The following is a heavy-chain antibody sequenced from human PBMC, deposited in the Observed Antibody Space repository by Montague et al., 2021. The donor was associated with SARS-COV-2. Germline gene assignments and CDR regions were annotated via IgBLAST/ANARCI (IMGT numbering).Heavy chain of an antibody. J-gene: IGHJ4*02. D-gene: IGHD2-8*02. V-gene: IGHV3-74*01. CDR2: INYDGSST. Sequence: SLRLSCAASGFTLSSYWMYWVRQAPGKGLVWISRINYDGSSTTYADSVKGRLTISRDTAKNTLYLQMNSLRTEDTAVYYCARAYYTGLYPFDYWGQGTLVTVSS. CDR3: ARAYYTGLYPFDY. CDR1: GFTLSSYW.